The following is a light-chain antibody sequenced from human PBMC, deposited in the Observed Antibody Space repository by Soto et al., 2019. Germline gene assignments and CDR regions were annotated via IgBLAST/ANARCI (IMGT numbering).Light chain of an antibody. CDR3: CSYAGDSAFL. CDR2: EAS. V-gene: IGLV1-44*01. Sequence: QSVLTQPPSASGTPGQRVTISCSGSDSNIGSNTVSWYRQLPGTAPKLIIYEASKRPAGVSSRFTGSKSGNTASLRISGLQAMDEADYYCCSYAGDSAFLFGGGTKVTVL. CDR1: DSNIGSNT. J-gene: IGLJ2*01.